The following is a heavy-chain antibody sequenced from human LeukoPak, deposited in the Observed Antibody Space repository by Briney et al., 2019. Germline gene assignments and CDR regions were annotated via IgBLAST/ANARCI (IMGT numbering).Heavy chain of an antibody. J-gene: IGHJ4*02. CDR1: GFTFSSYW. Sequence: GGSLRLSCAASGFTFSSYWMHWVRQAPGKGLVWVSRINSDGSSTSYADSVKGRFTISRDNAKTTLYLQMNSLRAEDTAVYYCARAPRGSRFDYWGQGTLVTVSS. V-gene: IGHV3-74*01. D-gene: IGHD3-16*01. CDR2: INSDGSST. CDR3: ARAPRGSRFDY.